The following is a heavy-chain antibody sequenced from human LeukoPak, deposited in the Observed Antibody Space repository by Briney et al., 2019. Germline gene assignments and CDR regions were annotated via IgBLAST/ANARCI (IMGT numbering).Heavy chain of an antibody. CDR1: GFTFGSHW. CDR2: IGPDGRTI. V-gene: IGHV3-74*01. Sequence: GGSLRLSCAASGFTFGSHWMHWVRQVPGMGLLWVSCIGPDGRTIRYADSVKGRFTISRDNAKNTLYLQMNGLRVDDTTVYYCVRGRNDWRGFDFWGQGTLVTVSS. CDR3: VRGRNDWRGFDF. D-gene: IGHD3-9*01. J-gene: IGHJ4*02.